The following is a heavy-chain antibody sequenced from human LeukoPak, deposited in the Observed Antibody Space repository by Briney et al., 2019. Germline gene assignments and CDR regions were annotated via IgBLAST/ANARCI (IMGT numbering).Heavy chain of an antibody. Sequence: SETLSLTCAVYGGSFSGYYWSWIRQPPGKGLEWIGEINHSGSTNYNPSLKSRVTISVDTSKNQFSLKLSSVTAADTAVYYCARGEYSGSPYYFDYWGQGTLVTVPS. V-gene: IGHV4-34*01. J-gene: IGHJ4*02. CDR3: ARGEYSGSPYYFDY. D-gene: IGHD1-26*01. CDR1: GGSFSGYY. CDR2: INHSGST.